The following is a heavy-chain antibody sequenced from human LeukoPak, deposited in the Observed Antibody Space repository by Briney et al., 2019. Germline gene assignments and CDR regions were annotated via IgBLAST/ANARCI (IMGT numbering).Heavy chain of an antibody. CDR2: ISGSGGST. D-gene: IGHD3-3*01. CDR3: AREGTYDLWSGYTNYSSYGMAV. CDR1: GFTFSSYA. Sequence: GGSLRLSCAASGFTFSSYAMSWVRQAPGKGLEWVSAISGSGGSTYYADSVKGRFTISRDNSKNTLYLQMNSLRDEDTAVYYCAREGTYDLWSGYTNYSSYGMAVWGQGTTVTASS. V-gene: IGHV3-23*01. J-gene: IGHJ6*02.